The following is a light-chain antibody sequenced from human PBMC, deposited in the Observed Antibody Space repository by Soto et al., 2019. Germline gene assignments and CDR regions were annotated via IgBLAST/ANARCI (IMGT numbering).Light chain of an antibody. CDR2: DAS. CDR3: QQYNSYSPT. J-gene: IGKJ1*01. Sequence: DVQMTPSPSTLSASVVDRVTITCRASQSISGWLAWYQQRPGKAPKLLIYDASSLESGVPSRFSGSGSGTEFTLTISSLRPDDFATYYCQQYNSYSPTFGQGTKVDIK. CDR1: QSISGW. V-gene: IGKV1-5*01.